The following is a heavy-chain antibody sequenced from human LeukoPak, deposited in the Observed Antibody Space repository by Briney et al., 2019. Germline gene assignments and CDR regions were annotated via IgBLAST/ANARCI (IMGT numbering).Heavy chain of an antibody. CDR3: ARADRGIARNAFYM. D-gene: IGHD6-13*01. V-gene: IGHV1-2*02. J-gene: IGHJ3*02. CDR2: INPNSGSA. CDR1: GYTFSGYY. Sequence: ASAEVSCKASGYTFSGYYMLWVRQAPGQGLEWMGGINPNSGSANYAQKFQGRVTVTRDTSMSTAYMELSRLRSDDTAVYYCARADRGIARNAFYMWG.